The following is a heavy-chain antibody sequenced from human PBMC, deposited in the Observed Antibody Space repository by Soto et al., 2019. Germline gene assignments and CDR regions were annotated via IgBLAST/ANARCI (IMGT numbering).Heavy chain of an antibody. CDR2: IYWDADK. Sequence: QITLKESGPTLVKPTQTLTLTCIFSGFSLSTSGVDVGWIRQPPGKALEWLALIYWDADKRYSPSLKSRLTITKATSKNQVVLTMTNMDPVDTATYYCEHSLSGDYGDDAFDIWGQGTMVTVSS. V-gene: IGHV2-5*02. D-gene: IGHD4-17*01. J-gene: IGHJ3*02. CDR3: EHSLSGDYGDDAFDI. CDR1: GFSLSTSGVD.